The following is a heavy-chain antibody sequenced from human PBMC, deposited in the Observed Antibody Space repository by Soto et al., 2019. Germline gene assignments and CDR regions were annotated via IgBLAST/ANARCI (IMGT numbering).Heavy chain of an antibody. CDR3: ARDDLIATAEPLSFDY. CDR2: IWYDGSNK. CDR1: GFTFSSYG. D-gene: IGHD2-21*02. V-gene: IGHV3-33*01. J-gene: IGHJ4*02. Sequence: GGSLRLSCAASGFTFSSYGMHWVRQAPGKGLEWVAVIWYDGSNKYYADSVKGRFTISRDNSKNTLYLQMNSLRAEDTAVYYCARDDLIATAEPLSFDYWGQGTLVTVSS.